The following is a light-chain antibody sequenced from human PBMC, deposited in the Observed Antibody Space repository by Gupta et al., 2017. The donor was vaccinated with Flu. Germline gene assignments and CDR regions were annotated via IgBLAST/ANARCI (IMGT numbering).Light chain of an antibody. J-gene: IGKJ1*01. Sequence: DIQMTQSPSSLSASVGDRVTITCRASQGIRNDLGWYQQKPGKAPKRMIYAASSWQSGVPSRLGGSGSGTDFTLTITSRQPEDFAISDGRQQNSYRWMFGKGTKVEIK. V-gene: IGKV1-17*01. CDR3: RQQNSYRWM. CDR1: QGIRND. CDR2: AAS.